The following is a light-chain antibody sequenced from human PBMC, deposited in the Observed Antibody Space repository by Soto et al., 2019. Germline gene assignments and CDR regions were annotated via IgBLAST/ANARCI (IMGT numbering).Light chain of an antibody. CDR2: GAS. Sequence: EIALTQSPGTLSFSQGERATLTCRASQSVSSSYLAWFQQKPGQAPRLLIYGASSRATGIPDRFSGSGSGTDLTLTISGLEPEDFAVYYCQQYGNAPFTFGPGTKVDIK. CDR1: QSVSSSY. J-gene: IGKJ3*01. CDR3: QQYGNAPFT. V-gene: IGKV3-20*01.